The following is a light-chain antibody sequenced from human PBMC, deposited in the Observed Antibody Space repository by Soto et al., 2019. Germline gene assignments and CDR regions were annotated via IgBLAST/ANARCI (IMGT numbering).Light chain of an antibody. Sequence: EIVMTQSPATLSVSPGERAALSCRASQSLTRNLAWYQQKPGQAPRLLIYEASTRATGIPARFSGSGSGTEFTLTISSLQSEDFGVYYCQQFGSSIPHTFGQGTKLEIK. V-gene: IGKV3-15*01. CDR1: QSLTRN. J-gene: IGKJ2*01. CDR2: EAS. CDR3: QQFGSSIPHT.